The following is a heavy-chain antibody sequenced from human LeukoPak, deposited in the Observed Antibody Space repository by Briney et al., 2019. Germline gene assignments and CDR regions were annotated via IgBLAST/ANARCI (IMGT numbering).Heavy chain of an antibody. V-gene: IGHV4-4*07. D-gene: IGHD1-26*01. Sequence: PSETLSLTCTVSGASFRSYYWTWIRQPAGKGLEWIGRIYNSWTTNYSPSLESGVTMSLDTYKNRFSLSLSSVTAAETAVYYCARDRLGATGHWRIDVWGRGNLVTVSS. J-gene: IGHJ2*01. CDR3: ARDRLGATGHWRIDV. CDR1: GASFRSYY. CDR2: IYNSWTT.